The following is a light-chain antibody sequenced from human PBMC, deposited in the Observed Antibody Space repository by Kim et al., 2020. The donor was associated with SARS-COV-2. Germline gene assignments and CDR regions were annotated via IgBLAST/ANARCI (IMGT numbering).Light chain of an antibody. Sequence: PGERANLSCRSSQRVSSSYLAWYQQKPGQAPRLLIYGASSRATGIPDRFSGSGSGTDFTLTISRLEPEDFAVYYCQQYGSSPPRTFGQGTKVDIK. CDR3: QQYGSSPPRT. CDR2: GAS. J-gene: IGKJ1*01. V-gene: IGKV3-20*01. CDR1: QRVSSSY.